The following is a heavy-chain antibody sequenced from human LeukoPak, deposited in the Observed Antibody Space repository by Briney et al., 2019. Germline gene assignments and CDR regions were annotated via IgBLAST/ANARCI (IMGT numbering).Heavy chain of an antibody. V-gene: IGHV4-30-4*08. J-gene: IGHJ4*02. CDR3: ARGRMGGTVVTSH. CDR2: IYYSGST. D-gene: IGHD4-23*01. Sequence: SETLSLTCTVSGGSISSGDYYWSWIRQPPGKGLEWIGYIYYSGSTYYNPSLKSRVTISVDTSKNQFSLKLSSVTAADTAVYYCARGRMGGTVVTSHWGQGTLVTVSS. CDR1: GGSISSGDYY.